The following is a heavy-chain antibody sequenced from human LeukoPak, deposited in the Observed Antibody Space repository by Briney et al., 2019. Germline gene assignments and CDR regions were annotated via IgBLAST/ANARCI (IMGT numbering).Heavy chain of an antibody. D-gene: IGHD6-13*01. V-gene: IGHV6-1*01. CDR2: TYYGSKWYN. CDR3: AREPFTPYSSSWYGPYYYMDV. J-gene: IGHJ6*03. CDR1: GDSVSSNSAA. Sequence: SQTLSLTCAISGDSVSSNSAAWNWIRQSPSRGLEWLGRTYYGSKWYNDYAVSVKSRITINPDTSKNQFSLQLNSVTPEDTAVYYCAREPFTPYSSSWYGPYYYMDVWGKGTTVTVSS.